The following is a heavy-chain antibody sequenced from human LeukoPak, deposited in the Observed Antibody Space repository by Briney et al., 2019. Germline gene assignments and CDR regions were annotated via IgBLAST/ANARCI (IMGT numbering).Heavy chain of an antibody. V-gene: IGHV3-48*01. CDR3: ASWGTSGWYHY. D-gene: IGHD6-19*01. CDR1: RFTFSSYS. J-gene: IGHJ4*02. CDR2: ISSSSTI. Sequence: GGFLRLSCAASRFTFSSYSMNWVRQAPGKGLEWVSYISSSSTIYYADSVKGRFTISRDNAKNSLYLQMNSLRAEDTAVYYCASWGTSGWYHYWGQGTLVTVSS.